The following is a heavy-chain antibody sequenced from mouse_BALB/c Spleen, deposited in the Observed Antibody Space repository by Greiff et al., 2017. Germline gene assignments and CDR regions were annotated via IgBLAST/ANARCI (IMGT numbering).Heavy chain of an antibody. CDR2: ISDGGSYT. CDR1: GFTFSDYY. D-gene: IGHD2-1*01. J-gene: IGHJ4*01. CDR3: ARDLLGEVYGMDY. Sequence: EVQRVESGGGLVKPGGSLKLSCAASGFTFSDYYMYWVRQTPEKRLEWVATISDGGSYTYYPDSVKGRFTISRDNAKNNLYLQMSSLKSEDTAMYYCARDLLGEVYGMDYWGQGTSVTVSS. V-gene: IGHV5-4*02.